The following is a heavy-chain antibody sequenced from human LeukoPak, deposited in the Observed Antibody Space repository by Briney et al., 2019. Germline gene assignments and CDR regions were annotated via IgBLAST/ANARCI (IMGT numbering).Heavy chain of an antibody. Sequence: PGGSLRLSCAASGFTFSSYAMHWVRQAPGKGLEWVAVISYDGSNKYYADSVKGRFTISRDNSKNTLYLQMNSLRAEDTAVYYCARDRDSGYDSSGYFDYWGQGTLVTVSS. CDR1: GFTFSSYA. CDR2: ISYDGSNK. D-gene: IGHD5-12*01. CDR3: ARDRDSGYDSSGYFDY. V-gene: IGHV3-30-3*01. J-gene: IGHJ4*02.